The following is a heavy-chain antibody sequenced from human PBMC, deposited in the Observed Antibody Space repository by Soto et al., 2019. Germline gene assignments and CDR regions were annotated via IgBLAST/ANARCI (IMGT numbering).Heavy chain of an antibody. CDR3: ARHGSEKYYDSSGYSTLFGY. Sequence: LSLTCTVSGGSTSSSSYYWGWIHQPPGKGLEWIGSIYYSGSTYYNPSLKSRVTISVDTSKNQFSLKLSSVTAADTAVYYCARHGSEKYYDSSGYSTLFGYWGQGTLVTVSS. V-gene: IGHV4-39*01. CDR2: IYYSGST. J-gene: IGHJ4*02. D-gene: IGHD3-22*01. CDR1: GGSTSSSSYY.